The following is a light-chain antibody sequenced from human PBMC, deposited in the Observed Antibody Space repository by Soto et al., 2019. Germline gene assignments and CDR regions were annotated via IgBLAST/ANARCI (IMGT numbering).Light chain of an antibody. Sequence: QYVLTQPPSVSGAPGQRVTISCTESSSNIGAGYDVHWYQQLPGTAPKLLIYGNSNRPSGVPDRFSGSKSGTSASLAVTGLQAEDESDYYCHSYDSSLSGLVFGGGTKLTVL. CDR1: SSNIGAGYD. J-gene: IGLJ3*02. CDR2: GNS. CDR3: HSYDSSLSGLV. V-gene: IGLV1-40*01.